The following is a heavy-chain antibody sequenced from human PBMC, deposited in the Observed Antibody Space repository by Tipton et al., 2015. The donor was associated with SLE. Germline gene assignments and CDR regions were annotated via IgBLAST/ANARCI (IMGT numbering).Heavy chain of an antibody. CDR2: IYHSGST. D-gene: IGHD5-24*01. Sequence: TLSLTCTVSGGSISSSSYYWVWIRQPPGKGLEWIGEIYHSGSTHYNPSLKSRVTMSMDKSNNHFSLTLTSVTAADTAVYYCARRRDGDGSDYWGQGTLVTVSS. V-gene: IGHV4-39*02. CDR1: GGSISSSSYY. J-gene: IGHJ4*02. CDR3: ARRRDGDGSDY.